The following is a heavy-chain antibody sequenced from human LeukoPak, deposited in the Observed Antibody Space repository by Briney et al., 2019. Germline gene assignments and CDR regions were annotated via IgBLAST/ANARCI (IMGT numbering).Heavy chain of an antibody. CDR2: IKQDGSEK. CDR1: GFTFSNYA. CDR3: ARGLRNYYDSSGLDAFDI. J-gene: IGHJ3*02. Sequence: GGSLRLSCAASGFTFSNYAMSWVRQAPGKGLEWVANIKQDGSEKYYVDSVKGRFTISRDYAKNSLYLQMNSLRAEDTAVYYCARGLRNYYDSSGLDAFDIWGQGTMVTVSS. V-gene: IGHV3-7*01. D-gene: IGHD3-22*01.